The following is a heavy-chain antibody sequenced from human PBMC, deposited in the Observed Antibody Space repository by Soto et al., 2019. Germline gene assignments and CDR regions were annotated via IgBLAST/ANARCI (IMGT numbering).Heavy chain of an antibody. Sequence: GASVKVSCKASGYTFAGYYMHWVRQAPGQGLEWMGWINPNSGGTNYAQKFQGRVTMTRDTSISTAYMELSRLRSDDTAVYYCARDLPFIYRVTALDYYYYGMDVWGQGTTVTVSS. J-gene: IGHJ6*02. CDR1: GYTFAGYY. V-gene: IGHV1-2*02. CDR3: ARDLPFIYRVTALDYYYYGMDV. D-gene: IGHD3-3*01. CDR2: INPNSGGT.